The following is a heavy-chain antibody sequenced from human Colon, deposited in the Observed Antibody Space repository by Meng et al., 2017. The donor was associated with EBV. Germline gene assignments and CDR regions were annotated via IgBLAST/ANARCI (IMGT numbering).Heavy chain of an antibody. J-gene: IGHJ4*02. D-gene: IGHD3-10*01. CDR3: ARRRGGSGRDC. Sequence: HLPQQVSGPASVNHSETLSRACSVSGGPISSNGYYWDGVRQPPGKGLEWIGAIYHSGSTSYNPSLQSRVTMFVDTSKNQFSLMLTSVTATDTAVYYCARRRGGSGRDCWGQGTLVTVSS. V-gene: IGHV4-39*01. CDR2: IYHSGST. CDR1: GGPISSNGYY.